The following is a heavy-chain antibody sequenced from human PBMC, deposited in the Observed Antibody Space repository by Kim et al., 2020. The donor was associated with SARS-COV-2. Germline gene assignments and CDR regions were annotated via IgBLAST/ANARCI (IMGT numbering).Heavy chain of an antibody. J-gene: IGHJ3*02. D-gene: IGHD3-3*01. Sequence: ASVKVSCKASGYTFTSYYMHWVRQAPGQGLEWRGIINPSGGNTSYAQKFQGRVTMTRDTSTSTVYMELSSLRSEDTAVYYCARDPANYDFWSGYWEAAFDIWGQGTMVTVSS. V-gene: IGHV1-46*01. CDR2: INPSGGNT. CDR3: ARDPANYDFWSGYWEAAFDI. CDR1: GYTFTSYY.